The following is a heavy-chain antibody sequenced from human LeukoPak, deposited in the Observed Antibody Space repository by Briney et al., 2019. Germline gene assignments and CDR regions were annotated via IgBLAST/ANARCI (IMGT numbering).Heavy chain of an antibody. CDR1: GFTFTNFA. V-gene: IGHV3-30*04. Sequence: PGGSLRLSCAASGFTFTNFAMHWVRQAPGKGLEWVAVISNDERNKYYADSVKGRFTISRDNSKNTLYLQMNSLRAEDTAVYYCARDLLPYYYDTGPWGYWGQGTLVTVSS. D-gene: IGHD3-22*01. CDR3: ARDLLPYYYDTGPWGY. CDR2: ISNDERNK. J-gene: IGHJ4*02.